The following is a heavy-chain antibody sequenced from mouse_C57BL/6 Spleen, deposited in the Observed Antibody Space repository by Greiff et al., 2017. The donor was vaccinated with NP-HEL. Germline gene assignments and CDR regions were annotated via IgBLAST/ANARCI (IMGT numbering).Heavy chain of an antibody. CDR3: KRRDYYGNYDFDY. V-gene: IGHV1-15*01. CDR1: GYTFTDYE. CDR2: IDPETGGT. Sequence: VQLQQSGAELVRPGASVTLSCKASGYTFTDYEMHWVKQTPVHGLEWIGAIDPETGGTAYNQKFKGKAILPADKSSSTAYMELRSLTSEDSAVDYGKRRDYYGNYDFDYWGQGTTLTVSS. D-gene: IGHD2-1*01. J-gene: IGHJ2*01.